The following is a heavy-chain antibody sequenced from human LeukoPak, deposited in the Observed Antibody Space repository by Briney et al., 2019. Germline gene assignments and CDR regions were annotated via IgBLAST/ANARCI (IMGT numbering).Heavy chain of an antibody. Sequence: GRSLRLSCAASGFTFSSYDMHWVRQAPGKGLEWVAVISYDGSNKYYADSVKGRFTISRDNSKNTLYLQMNSLRAEDTAVYYCAGIDTVTTGGYWGHGTLVTVSS. CDR2: ISYDGSNK. J-gene: IGHJ4*01. D-gene: IGHD4-17*01. CDR3: AGIDTVTTGGY. CDR1: GFTFSSYD. V-gene: IGHV3-30-3*01.